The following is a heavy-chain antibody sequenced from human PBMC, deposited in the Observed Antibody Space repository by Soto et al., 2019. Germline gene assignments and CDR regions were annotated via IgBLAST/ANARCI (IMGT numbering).Heavy chain of an antibody. CDR1: GGTVSSYA. J-gene: IGHJ5*02. D-gene: IGHD4-17*01. CDR2: IIPIFGTA. Sequence: QVQLVQSGAEVKKPGSSVKVSCKASGGTVSSYAISWVRQAPGQGLEWMGGIIPIFGTANYAQKFQGRVTITADESTSTAYMELSSLRSEDTAVYYCARGSWASHYGLGNWFDPWGQGTLVTVSS. V-gene: IGHV1-69*01. CDR3: ARGSWASHYGLGNWFDP.